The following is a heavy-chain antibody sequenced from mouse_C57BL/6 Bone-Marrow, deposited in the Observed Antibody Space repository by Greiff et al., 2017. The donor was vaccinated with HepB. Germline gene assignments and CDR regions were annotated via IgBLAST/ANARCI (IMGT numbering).Heavy chain of an antibody. CDR2: IYPRSGNT. CDR3: ARDTTVVAPEFAY. J-gene: IGHJ3*01. Sequence: QVQLQQSGAELARPGASVKLSCKASGYTFTSYGISWVKQSTGPGLEWIGEIYPRSGNTYYNEKFKGKATLTADKSSSTAYMELRSLTSEDSAVYVWARDTTVVAPEFAYWGQGTLVTVSA. D-gene: IGHD1-1*01. CDR1: GYTFTSYG. V-gene: IGHV1-81*01.